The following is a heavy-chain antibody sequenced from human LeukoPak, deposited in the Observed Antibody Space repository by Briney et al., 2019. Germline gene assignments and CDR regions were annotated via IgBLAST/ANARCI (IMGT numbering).Heavy chain of an antibody. J-gene: IGHJ4*02. CDR1: GFTFSSYG. V-gene: IGHV3-30*18. D-gene: IGHD6-13*01. CDR2: ISYDGSNK. Sequence: PGGSLRLSCAASGFTFSSYGMHWVRQAPGKGLEWVAVISYDGSNKYYADSVKGRFTISRDNSKNTLYLQMNSLRAEDTAVYYCAKGYSSSWCVNYFDYWGQGTLVTVSS. CDR3: AKGYSSSWCVNYFDY.